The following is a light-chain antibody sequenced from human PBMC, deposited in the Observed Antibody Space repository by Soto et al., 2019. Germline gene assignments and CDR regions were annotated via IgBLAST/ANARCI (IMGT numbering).Light chain of an antibody. J-gene: IGLJ1*01. CDR2: DDD. Sequence: QSVMSQPPSGSAAPGQRVTLSCSGSSSNIGGNSVSWYQQLPGTAPKLLIYDDDQPPSGIPDRFSGSKSGTSATLGITGFQTGDEADYYCGSWDSSLSAYVFINGTKLTVL. CDR1: SSNIGGNS. CDR3: GSWDSSLSAYV. V-gene: IGLV1-51*01.